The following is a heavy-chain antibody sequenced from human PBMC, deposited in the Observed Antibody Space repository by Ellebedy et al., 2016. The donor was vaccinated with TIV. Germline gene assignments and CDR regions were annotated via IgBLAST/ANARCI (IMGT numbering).Heavy chain of an antibody. D-gene: IGHD1-26*01. V-gene: IGHV3-23*01. J-gene: IGHJ4*02. CDR2: ISGSGGST. Sequence: GGSLRLXXAASGFTFSSYAMSWVRQASGKGLEWVSAISGSGGSTYYADSVKGRFTISRDNSKNTLYLQMNSLRAGDTAVYYCAKVAWELLCFDYWGQGTLVTVSS. CDR1: GFTFSSYA. CDR3: AKVAWELLCFDY.